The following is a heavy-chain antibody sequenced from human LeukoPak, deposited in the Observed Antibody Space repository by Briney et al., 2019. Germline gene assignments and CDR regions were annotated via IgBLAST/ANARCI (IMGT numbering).Heavy chain of an antibody. Sequence: GGSLRLSCAASGFTFSSYSMNWVRQAPGKGLEWVSSISSSSSYIYYADSVKGRFTTSRDNAKNSLYLQMNSLRAEDTAVYYCARDSEGSGWSIQLDYWGQGTLVTVSS. D-gene: IGHD6-19*01. J-gene: IGHJ4*02. V-gene: IGHV3-21*01. CDR2: ISSSSSYI. CDR1: GFTFSSYS. CDR3: ARDSEGSGWSIQLDY.